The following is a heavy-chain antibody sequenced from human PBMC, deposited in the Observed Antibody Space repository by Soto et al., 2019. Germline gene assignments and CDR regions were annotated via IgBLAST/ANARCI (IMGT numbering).Heavy chain of an antibody. CDR3: ARHVTNSLYPNWFDS. CDR1: GGSLSSGSFY. J-gene: IGHJ5*01. D-gene: IGHD6-13*01. V-gene: IGHV4-39*01. CDR2: MYYSGST. Sequence: PSETLSLTCTVSGGSLSSGSFYWGWIRQPPGKGLEWIGSMYYSGSTYYNSSLKSRVSISVDTSKNQISLKLNSVTAADTAVYYCARHVTNSLYPNWFDSWGQGTLVTVSS.